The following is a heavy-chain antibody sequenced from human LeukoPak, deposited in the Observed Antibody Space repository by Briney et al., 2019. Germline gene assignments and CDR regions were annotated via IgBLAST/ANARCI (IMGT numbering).Heavy chain of an antibody. Sequence: SETLSLTCTVSGGSISSGSYYWSWIRQPAGKVLEWIGRIYTSGSTNYNPSLKIRVTISVDTSKNQFSLKLSSVTAADTAVYYCAREKRDYGDYAYYYYCMDVWGKGTTVTVSS. CDR1: GGSISSGSYY. D-gene: IGHD4-17*01. J-gene: IGHJ6*03. CDR2: IYTSGST. V-gene: IGHV4-61*02. CDR3: AREKRDYGDYAYYYYCMDV.